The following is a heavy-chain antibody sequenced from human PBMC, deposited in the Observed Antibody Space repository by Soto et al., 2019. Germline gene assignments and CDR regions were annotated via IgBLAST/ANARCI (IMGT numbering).Heavy chain of an antibody. CDR1: GLSFSIYA. Sequence: EVQLLESGGGLVQSGGSLRLSCAASGLSFSIYAMSWVRQAPGKGLEWVSTIRKNIESTHYADSVRGRFTISRDNSRNTVYLQRESLRVEDTAVYYWAAHEYPWAAWGQGTLVTVS. V-gene: IGHV3-23*01. CDR2: IRKNIEST. D-gene: IGHD7-27*01. CDR3: AAHEYPWAA. J-gene: IGHJ4*02.